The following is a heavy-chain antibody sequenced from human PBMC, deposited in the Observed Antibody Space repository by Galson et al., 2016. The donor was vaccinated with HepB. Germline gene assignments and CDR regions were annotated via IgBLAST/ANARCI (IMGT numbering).Heavy chain of an antibody. CDR2: IYPGDSDT. V-gene: IGHV5-51*01. CDR1: GYSFTSYW. D-gene: IGHD5-18*01. Sequence: QSGAEVKKPGESLKISCKGSGYSFTSYWIAWVRQMPGKGLEWMGIIYPGDSDTRYSPSFQGQVTFPVDKSISSAFLQWSSLKTSDTAMYYCARHSEDPGYSYAVYWGQGTLVTVSS. J-gene: IGHJ4*02. CDR3: ARHSEDPGYSYAVY.